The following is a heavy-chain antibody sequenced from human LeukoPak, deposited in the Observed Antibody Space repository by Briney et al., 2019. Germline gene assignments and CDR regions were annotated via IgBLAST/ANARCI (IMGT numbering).Heavy chain of an antibody. V-gene: IGHV4-39*07. CDR2: IYYSGST. J-gene: IGHJ4*02. Sequence: SETLSLTCTVSGGSISSSSYYWGWIRQPPGKGLEWIGSIYYSGSTYYNPSLKSRVTISVDRSKNQFSLKLSSVTAADTAVYYCARGGGHDFWSGSYFDYWGQGTLVTVSS. CDR3: ARGGGHDFWSGSYFDY. D-gene: IGHD3-3*01. CDR1: GGSISSSSYY.